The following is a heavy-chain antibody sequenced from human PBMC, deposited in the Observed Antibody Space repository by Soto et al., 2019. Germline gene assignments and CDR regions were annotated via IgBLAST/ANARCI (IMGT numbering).Heavy chain of an antibody. V-gene: IGHV3-23*01. D-gene: IGHD6-13*01. J-gene: IGHJ6*02. CDR3: AKGGSSSFSHYYGMDV. CDR2: ISGSGGST. Sequence: EVQLLESGGGLVQPGGSLRLSCAASGFTFSSYAMSWVRQAPGKGLEWVSAISGSGGSTYYADSVKGRFTISRDNSKNTLYLQMNGLRAEDTAVYYCAKGGSSSFSHYYGMDVWGQGTTVTVSS. CDR1: GFTFSSYA.